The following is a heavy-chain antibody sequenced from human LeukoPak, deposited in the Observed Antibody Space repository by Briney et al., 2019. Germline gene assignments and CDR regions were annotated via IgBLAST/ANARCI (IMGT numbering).Heavy chain of an antibody. J-gene: IGHJ4*02. CDR2: ISVNDDTA. CDR1: GLTLNYYA. Sequence: PGGSLRLSCTASGLTLNYYAVNWVRQAPGKGLQWVSGISVNDDTAYYADSVKGRFTISRDKSTNTVYLQMNSLRVEDMALFYCAKGGVTYGAAAYDYWGQGTLVTVSS. V-gene: IGHV3-23*01. CDR3: AKGGVTYGAAAYDY. D-gene: IGHD3-10*01.